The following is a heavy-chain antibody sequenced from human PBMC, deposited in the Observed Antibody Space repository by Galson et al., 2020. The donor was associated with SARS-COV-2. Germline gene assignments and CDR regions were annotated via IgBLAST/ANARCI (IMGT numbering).Heavy chain of an antibody. Sequence: GGSLRLSCTASGFTYRAYDMHWVSQAPGKGLEWVAFIRNDGSYKYYADSVKGRFTISRDSSKSTLYLQMNSLSTGDTAVYYCAKELSTGGQGTLVTVSS. J-gene: IGHJ4*02. D-gene: IGHD4-4*01. CDR3: AKELST. V-gene: IGHV3-30*02. CDR1: GFTYRAYD. CDR2: IRNDGSYK.